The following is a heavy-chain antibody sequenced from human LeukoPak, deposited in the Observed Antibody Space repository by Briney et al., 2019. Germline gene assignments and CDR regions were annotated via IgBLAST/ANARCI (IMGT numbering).Heavy chain of an antibody. CDR2: ISGSSKHR. Sequence: GGSLRLSCAASGFTFTSYSMNWVRQAPGKGLEWVSSISGSSKHRYYADSVKGRFTISRDNAKSSLYLQMNSLRAEDTAVYYCVRDSSEPFDYWGQGTLVTVSS. CDR1: GFTFTSYS. CDR3: VRDSSEPFDY. J-gene: IGHJ4*02. V-gene: IGHV3-21*01. D-gene: IGHD6-6*01.